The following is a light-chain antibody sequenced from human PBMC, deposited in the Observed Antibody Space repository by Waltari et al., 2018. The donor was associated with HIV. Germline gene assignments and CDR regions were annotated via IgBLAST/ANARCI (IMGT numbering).Light chain of an antibody. Sequence: DIQLTQSPSFLSASVGDRVTITCRTSLDISTNLAWYQQKPGKAPKLLIYAASTLQSGVPSRFSGSGSGTEFTLTIDSLLPEDFATYYCQQLDSYPQITFGGGTKVQIK. CDR3: QQLDSYPQIT. CDR2: AAS. V-gene: IGKV1-9*01. CDR1: LDISTN. J-gene: IGKJ4*01.